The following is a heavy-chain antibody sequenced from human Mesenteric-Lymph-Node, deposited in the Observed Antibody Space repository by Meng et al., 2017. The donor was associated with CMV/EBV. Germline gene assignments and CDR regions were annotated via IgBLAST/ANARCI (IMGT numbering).Heavy chain of an antibody. J-gene: IGHJ5*02. CDR3: ARWGFESFNWFDP. CDR1: GGSFSDYY. CDR2: VNHSGNT. Sequence: CAVYGGSFSDYYWTWIWQPPGKGLEWIGEVNHSGNTKYNPSLKTRVTISVDTSKNQFSLKLSSVTAADTAVYYCARWGFESFNWFDPWGQGTLVTVSS. D-gene: IGHD7-27*01. V-gene: IGHV4-34*09.